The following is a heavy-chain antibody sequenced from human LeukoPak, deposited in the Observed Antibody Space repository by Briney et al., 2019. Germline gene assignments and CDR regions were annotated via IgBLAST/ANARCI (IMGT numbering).Heavy chain of an antibody. Sequence: GESLKISCKDSGYSFPTYWIAWLRQRPGKGLEWMGIIYPGDSDTRYSPSFQGQVTISADKSISTAYLQWSSLKASDTAMYYCARRGYDPIIDYWGQGTLVTVSS. CDR2: IYPGDSDT. D-gene: IGHD5-12*01. CDR1: GYSFPTYW. V-gene: IGHV5-51*01. J-gene: IGHJ4*02. CDR3: ARRGYDPIIDY.